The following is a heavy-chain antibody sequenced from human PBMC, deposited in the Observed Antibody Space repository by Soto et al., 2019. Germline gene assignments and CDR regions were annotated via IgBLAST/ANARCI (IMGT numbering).Heavy chain of an antibody. CDR3: ARDREGYDSSGYYTGIFDY. J-gene: IGHJ4*02. D-gene: IGHD3-22*01. Sequence: LSLPCAASGFTFSSYGMHWVRQAPGKGLEWVAVIWYDGSNKYYADSVKGRFTISRDNSKNTLYLQMNSLRAEDTAVYYCARDREGYDSSGYYTGIFDYWGQGTLVTVSS. CDR2: IWYDGSNK. V-gene: IGHV3-33*01. CDR1: GFTFSSYG.